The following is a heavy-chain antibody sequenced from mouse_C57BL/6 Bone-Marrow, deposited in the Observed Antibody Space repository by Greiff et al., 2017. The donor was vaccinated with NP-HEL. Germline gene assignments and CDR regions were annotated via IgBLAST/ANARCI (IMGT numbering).Heavy chain of an antibody. CDR1: GYTFTGYW. V-gene: IGHV1-9*01. Sequence: VQLVESGAELMKPGASVKLSCKATGYTFTGYWIEWVKQRPGHGLEWIGEILPGGGSTNYNEKFKGKATFTADTSSNTAYMQLSSLTTEDSAIYYCARDGSSYGWFAYWGQGTLVTVSA. J-gene: IGHJ3*01. CDR2: ILPGGGST. CDR3: ARDGSSYGWFAY. D-gene: IGHD1-1*01.